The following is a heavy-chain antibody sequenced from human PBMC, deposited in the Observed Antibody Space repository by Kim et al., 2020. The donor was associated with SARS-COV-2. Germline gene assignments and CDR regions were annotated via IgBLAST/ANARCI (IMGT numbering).Heavy chain of an antibody. CDR2: INHSGST. Sequence: SETLSLTCAVYGGSFSGYYWSWIRQPPGKGLEWIGEINHSGSTNYNPSLKSRVTISVDTSKNQFSLKLSSVTAADTAVYYCARSWYYDFWSGYHTQQNDHWGQGTLVTVSS. CDR3: ARSWYYDFWSGYHTQQNDH. V-gene: IGHV4-34*01. CDR1: GGSFSGYY. J-gene: IGHJ1*01. D-gene: IGHD3-3*01.